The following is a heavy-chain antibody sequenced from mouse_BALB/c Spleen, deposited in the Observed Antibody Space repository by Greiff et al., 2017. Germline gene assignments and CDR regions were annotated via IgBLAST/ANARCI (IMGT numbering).Heavy chain of an antibody. CDR1: GYSITSGYY. CDR3: ARDHYYGSSQAWFAY. D-gene: IGHD1-1*01. V-gene: IGHV3-6*02. CDR2: ISYDGSN. Sequence: EVKLMESGPGLVKPSQSLSLTCSVTGYSITSGYYWNWIRQFPGNKLEWMGYISYDGSNNYNPSLKNRISITRDTSKNQFFLKLNSVTTEDTATYYCARDHYYGSSQAWFAYWGQGTLVTVSA. J-gene: IGHJ3*01.